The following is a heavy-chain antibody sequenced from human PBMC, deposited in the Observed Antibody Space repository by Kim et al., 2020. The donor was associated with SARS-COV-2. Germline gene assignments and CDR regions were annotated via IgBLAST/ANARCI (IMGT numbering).Heavy chain of an antibody. D-gene: IGHD2-21*02. Sequence: GGSLRLSCAASGFTLSMSWMTWVRQSAGKGLEWVGRIESKTDGGTTEYAAPVKGRFSISRDDSRNTLFLHMSSLKTEDTAVYYCATESYCGGDCYRLDYWGQGALVTVSS. CDR2: IESKTDGGTT. V-gene: IGHV3-15*04. CDR1: GFTLSMSW. J-gene: IGHJ4*02. CDR3: ATESYCGGDCYRLDY.